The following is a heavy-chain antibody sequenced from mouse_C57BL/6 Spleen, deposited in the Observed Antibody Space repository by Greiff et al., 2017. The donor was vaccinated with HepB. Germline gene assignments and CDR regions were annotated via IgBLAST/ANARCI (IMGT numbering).Heavy chain of an antibody. CDR2: ISSGSSTI. V-gene: IGHV5-17*01. Sequence: EVKLLESGGGLVKPGGSLKLSCAASGFTFSDYGMHWVRQAPEKGLEWVAYISSGSSTIYYADTVKGRFTISRDNAKNTLCLQMTSLRSEDTAMYYCARTYFYFDYWGQGTTLTVSS. D-gene: IGHD2-10*01. CDR1: GFTFSDYG. J-gene: IGHJ2*01. CDR3: ARTYFYFDY.